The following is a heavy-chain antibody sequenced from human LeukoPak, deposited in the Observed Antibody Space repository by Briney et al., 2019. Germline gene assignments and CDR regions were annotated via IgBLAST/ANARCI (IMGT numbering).Heavy chain of an antibody. CDR2: ISGSGSIT. CDR1: GFTFSSYW. Sequence: GGSLRLSCAASGFTFSSYWMIWVRQAPGKGLEWVSSISGSGSITYYADSVKGRFTISRDTSKNTLWLQMNSLRVDDTALYYCAKSLGGDYGSGSYYVVFDSWGQGTLVTVSS. CDR3: AKSLGGDYGSGSYYVVFDS. D-gene: IGHD3-10*01. J-gene: IGHJ4*02. V-gene: IGHV3-23*01.